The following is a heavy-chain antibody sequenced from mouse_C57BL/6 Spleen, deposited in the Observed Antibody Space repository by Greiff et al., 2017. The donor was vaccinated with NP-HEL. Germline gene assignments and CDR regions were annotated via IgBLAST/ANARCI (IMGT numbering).Heavy chain of an antibody. CDR2: IDPSDSET. CDR1: GYTFTSYW. Sequence: QVQLQQPGAELVRPGSSVKLSCKASGYTFTSYWMHWVKQRPIQGLEWIGNIDPSDSETHYNQKFKDKATLTVDKSSSTAYMQLSSLTSEDSAVDYCARGGGYDGGTWFAYWGQGTLVTVSA. D-gene: IGHD2-2*01. CDR3: ARGGGYDGGTWFAY. V-gene: IGHV1-52*01. J-gene: IGHJ3*01.